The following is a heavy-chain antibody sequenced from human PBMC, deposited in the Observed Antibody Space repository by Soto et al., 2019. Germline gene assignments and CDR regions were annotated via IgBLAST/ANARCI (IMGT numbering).Heavy chain of an antibody. J-gene: IGHJ4*02. CDR1: GFSLSTSGVG. D-gene: IGHD3-10*01. Sequence: QITLKESGPTLVKPTQPLKLTCTFSGFSLSTSGVGVGWIRQPPGKALEWLALIYWDDDKRYSPSLKSRVTIIKETATNQGVLTPTEMDLVDTATYYCARGGWTTYYSPFFDYWGQGTLVTVSS. CDR2: IYWDDDK. V-gene: IGHV2-5*02. CDR3: ARGGWTTYYSPFFDY.